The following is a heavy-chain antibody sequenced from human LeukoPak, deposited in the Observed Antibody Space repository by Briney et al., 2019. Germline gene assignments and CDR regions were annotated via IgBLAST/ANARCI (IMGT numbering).Heavy chain of an antibody. CDR2: IHPGDSDT. Sequence: GESLKISCQGSGYSFTNYWIGWVRQMPGKGLEWMGIIHPGDSDTSYSPSFQGQVTISADKSLSTAYLQWSSLRASDTAVYYCARPGGVRSIDAFDIWGQGTMVTVSS. CDR3: ARPGGVRSIDAFDI. J-gene: IGHJ3*02. D-gene: IGHD3-3*01. V-gene: IGHV5-51*01. CDR1: GYSFTNYW.